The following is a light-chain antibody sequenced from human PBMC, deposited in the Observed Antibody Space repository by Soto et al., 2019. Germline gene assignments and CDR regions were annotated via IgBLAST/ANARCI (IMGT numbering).Light chain of an antibody. CDR1: QSVSSSY. J-gene: IGKJ5*01. V-gene: IGKV3-20*01. CDR3: QHYAHNSPIT. Sequence: EIVLTQSPGTLSLSPGERATLSCRASQSVSSSYLAWYQQKPGQAPRLLTYGASSRATGIPDRFSGSGSGTEFTLTINSLQSEDFALYYCQHYAHNSPITFGQGTRLEIK. CDR2: GAS.